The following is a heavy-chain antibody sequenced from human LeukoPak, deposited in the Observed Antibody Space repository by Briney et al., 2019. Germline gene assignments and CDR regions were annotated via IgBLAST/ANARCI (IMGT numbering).Heavy chain of an antibody. D-gene: IGHD3-16*01. CDR3: ARDQRGGEPQYYYYYGMDV. CDR2: IYYSGST. CDR1: GGSISSGDYY. Sequence: PSETLSLTCTVSGGSISSGDYYWSWIRQPPGKGLEWIGYIYYSGSTYYNPSLKSRVTISVDTSKNQFSLKLSSVTAADTAVYYCARDQRGGEPQYYYYYGMDVWGQGTTVTVSS. J-gene: IGHJ6*02. V-gene: IGHV4-30-4*01.